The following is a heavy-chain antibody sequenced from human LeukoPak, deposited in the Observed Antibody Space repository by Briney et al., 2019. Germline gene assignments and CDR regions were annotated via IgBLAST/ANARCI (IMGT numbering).Heavy chain of an antibody. Sequence: PGGTLRLSCAASGFTFSSYGMSWVRQAPGKGLEWVSAISGSGGSTHYADSVKGRFTISRDNAKNSLYLQMNSLRAEDTAVYYCARGEADYYDSSGNSIDDYWGQGTLVTVSS. CDR1: GFTFSSYG. V-gene: IGHV3-23*01. CDR3: ARGEADYYDSSGNSIDDY. D-gene: IGHD3-22*01. CDR2: ISGSGGST. J-gene: IGHJ4*02.